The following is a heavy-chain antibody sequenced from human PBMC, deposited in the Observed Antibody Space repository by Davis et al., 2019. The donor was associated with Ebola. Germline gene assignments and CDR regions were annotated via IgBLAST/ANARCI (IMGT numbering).Heavy chain of an antibody. V-gene: IGHV1-69*13. D-gene: IGHD3-22*01. CDR1: GASFIIYA. J-gene: IGHJ4*02. CDR2: ISPLFGTP. Sequence: SVKVSCKASGASFIIYAISWVRQAPGQGLEWMGGISPLFGTPNYAQKFQGRVTITADESASTAYMDLRSLRSDDTAVYYCATTFYRDTSAYNSERDVYWGQGTLVTVSS. CDR3: ATTFYRDTSAYNSERDVY.